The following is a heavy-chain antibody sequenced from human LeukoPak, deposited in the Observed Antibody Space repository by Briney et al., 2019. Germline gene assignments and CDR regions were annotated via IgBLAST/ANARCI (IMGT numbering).Heavy chain of an antibody. Sequence: SETLSLTCAVYGGSFSGYYWSWIRRPPGKGLEWIGEINHSGSTNYNPSLKSRVTISVDTSKNQFSLKLSSVTAADTAVYYCARGHTTVTNVHNWFDPWGQGTLVTVSS. CDR3: ARGHTTVTNVHNWFDP. J-gene: IGHJ5*02. V-gene: IGHV4-34*01. CDR2: INHSGST. D-gene: IGHD4-17*01. CDR1: GGSFSGYY.